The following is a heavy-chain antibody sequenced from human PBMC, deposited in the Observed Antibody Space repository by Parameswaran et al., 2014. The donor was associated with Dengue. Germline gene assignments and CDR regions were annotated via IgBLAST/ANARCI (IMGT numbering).Heavy chain of an antibody. CDR2: INHSGST. D-gene: IGHD3-22*01. Sequence: WIRQPPGKGLEWIGEINHSGSTNYNPSLKSRVTISVDTSKNQFSLKLSSVTAADTAVYYCASDGYYWERYYGMDVWGQGDHGHRLL. J-gene: IGHJ6*02. CDR3: ASDGYYWERYYGMDV. V-gene: IGHV4-34*01.